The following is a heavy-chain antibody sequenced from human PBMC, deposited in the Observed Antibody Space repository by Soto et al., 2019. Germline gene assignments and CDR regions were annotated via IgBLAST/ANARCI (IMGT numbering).Heavy chain of an antibody. J-gene: IGHJ4*02. CDR1: RFTFSSYS. D-gene: IGHD3-22*01. CDR3: ARDFYDSTSFDY. CDR2: ISSTSSTL. Sequence: EVQLVESGGGLVQPGGSLRLSCAASRFTFSSYSMNWVRQAPGKGLEWVSYISSTSSTLYYADSVKGRFTISRDNAKNSLYLQMNSLRDEDTAVYYCARDFYDSTSFDYWGQGTLVTVSS. V-gene: IGHV3-48*02.